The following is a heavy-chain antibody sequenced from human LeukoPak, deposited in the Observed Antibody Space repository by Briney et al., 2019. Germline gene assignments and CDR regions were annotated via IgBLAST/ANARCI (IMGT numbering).Heavy chain of an antibody. V-gene: IGHV3-30*18. D-gene: IGHD3-10*01. Sequence: GGSLRLSCAASGFTFSSYGMHWVRQAPGKGLEWVAVISYDGSNKYYADSVKGRFTISRDNSKNTLYLQMNSLRAEDTAVYYCAKSDYYGSGSYYNWYFDLWGRGTLVTVSS. CDR2: ISYDGSNK. CDR3: AKSDYYGSGSYYNWYFDL. CDR1: GFTFSSYG. J-gene: IGHJ2*01.